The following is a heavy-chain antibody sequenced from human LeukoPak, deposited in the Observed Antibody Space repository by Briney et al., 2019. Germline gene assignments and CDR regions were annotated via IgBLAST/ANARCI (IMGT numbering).Heavy chain of an antibody. D-gene: IGHD2-2*01. CDR3: ASVRTSFLGFDP. Sequence: SETLSLTCTVSGYSISSGYYWGWIRQPPGKGLEWIGSIYHSGSTYYNPSLKSRVTISVDTSKNQFSLKLSSVTAADTAVYYCASVRTSFLGFDPWGQGTLVTVSS. CDR1: GYSISSGYY. J-gene: IGHJ5*02. CDR2: IYHSGST. V-gene: IGHV4-38-2*02.